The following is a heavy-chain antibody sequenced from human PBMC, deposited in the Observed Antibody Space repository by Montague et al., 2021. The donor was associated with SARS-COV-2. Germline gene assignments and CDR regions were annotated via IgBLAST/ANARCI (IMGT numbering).Heavy chain of an antibody. D-gene: IGHD6-19*01. CDR1: GGSISSSNW. V-gene: IGHV4-4*02. J-gene: IGHJ4*02. CDR2: IYHSGST. Sequence: SETLSLTCAVSGGSISSSNWWSWVRQPPGKGLEWIGEIYHSGSTXYNPSLKSRVTISVDKSKNQFSLKLSSVTAADTAVYYCARDRPRSSGWPYYFDYWGQGTLVTVSS. CDR3: ARDRPRSSGWPYYFDY.